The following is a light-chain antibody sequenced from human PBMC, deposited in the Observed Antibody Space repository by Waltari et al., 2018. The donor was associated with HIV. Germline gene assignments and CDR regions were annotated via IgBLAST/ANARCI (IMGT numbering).Light chain of an antibody. CDR1: SSNVGNNY. CDR2: INN. Sequence: QSVLTQPPSASGTPGQRVTISCSGSSSNVGNNYVYWYQQLPGTAPKLLISINNQRPSGVPDRFSASTSGTSASLAISGLRSDDEADYYCAALDDSLIDQVVFGGGTKLTVL. V-gene: IGLV1-47*01. J-gene: IGLJ2*01. CDR3: AALDDSLIDQVV.